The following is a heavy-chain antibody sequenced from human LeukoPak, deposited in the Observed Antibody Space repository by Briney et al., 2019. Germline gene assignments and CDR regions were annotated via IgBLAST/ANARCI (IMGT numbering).Heavy chain of an antibody. V-gene: IGHV4-59*01. CDR1: GGSISRYY. CDR3: ARGYDTYYYGMDV. D-gene: IGHD5-18*01. J-gene: IGHJ6*02. CDR2: IYYSGST. Sequence: SETLSLTCAVSGGSISRYYWSWIREPPGKGLEWIGCIYYSGSTNYNPSLKSRLTISVDTPKNQFSLNLTSVTAADTAVYYCARGYDTYYYGMDVWGQGTTVTVSS.